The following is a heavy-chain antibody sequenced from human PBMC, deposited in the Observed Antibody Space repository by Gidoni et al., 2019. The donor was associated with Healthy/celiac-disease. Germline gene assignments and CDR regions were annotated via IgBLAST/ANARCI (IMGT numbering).Heavy chain of an antibody. Sequence: QVQLVESGGGVVQPGRSLRLSCAASGFTFTSYGMHWVRQAPGKGLEWVAVIAYDGSNKYYADSVKGRFTISRDNSKNTLYLQMNSLRAEDTAVYYCAKAGDYDFWSGYWDHWGQGTLVTVSS. D-gene: IGHD3-3*01. CDR1: GFTFTSYG. J-gene: IGHJ4*02. CDR2: IAYDGSNK. CDR3: AKAGDYDFWSGYWDH. V-gene: IGHV3-30*18.